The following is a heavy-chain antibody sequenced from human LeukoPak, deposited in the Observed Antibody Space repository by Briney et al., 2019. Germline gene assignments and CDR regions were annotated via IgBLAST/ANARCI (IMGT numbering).Heavy chain of an antibody. V-gene: IGHV3-23*01. CDR3: ARDRHIAAAGYYFDY. CDR2: VSGSGGST. J-gene: IGHJ4*02. CDR1: GFTFSRLA. Sequence: PGGSLRLSCAASGFTFSRLAMTWVRQAPVKGLEWVSAVSGSGGSTFYADSVKGRFTISRDNSKNTLYLQMNSLRVEDTAVYYCARDRHIAAAGYYFDYWGQGTLVTVSS. D-gene: IGHD6-25*01.